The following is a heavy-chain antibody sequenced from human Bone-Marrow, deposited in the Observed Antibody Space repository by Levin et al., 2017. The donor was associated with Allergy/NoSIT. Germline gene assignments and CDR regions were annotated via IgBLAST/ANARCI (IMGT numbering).Heavy chain of an antibody. J-gene: IGHJ6*02. V-gene: IGHV4-39*07. CDR1: GGSISSTNYY. Sequence: PSQTLSLTCTVSGGSISSTNYYWGWIRQPPGKGLEWIGSIYYNGSTYYNPSLKSRVTILVDTSKNQFSLKLNSVTAADTAVYYCDSVIIWNQYYLDVWGQGTTVTVSS. CDR3: DSVIIWNQYYLDV. CDR2: IYYNGST. D-gene: IGHD2/OR15-2a*01.